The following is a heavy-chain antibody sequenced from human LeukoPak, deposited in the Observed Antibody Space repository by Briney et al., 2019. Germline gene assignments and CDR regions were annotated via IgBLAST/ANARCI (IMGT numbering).Heavy chain of an antibody. D-gene: IGHD3/OR15-3a*01. CDR1: GDSITNSNYY. V-gene: IGHV4-39*01. J-gene: IGHJ4*02. CDR2: IYYSGNT. Sequence: PSETLSLTCTASGDSITNSNYYWGWIRQPPGKGLEWIGSIYYSGNTYYNASLKSQVSISIDTSKNQFSLRLTSVTAADTAVYYCARQTGSGLFILPGGQGTLVTVSS. CDR3: ARQTGSGLFILP.